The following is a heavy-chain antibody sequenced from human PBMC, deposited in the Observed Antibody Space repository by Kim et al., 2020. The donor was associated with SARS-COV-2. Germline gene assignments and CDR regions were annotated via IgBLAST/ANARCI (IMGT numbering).Heavy chain of an antibody. J-gene: IGHJ3*02. Sequence: GGSLRLSCAASGFTFSSYAMHWVRQAPGKGLEWVAVISYDGSNKYYADSVKGRFTISRDNSKNTLYLQMNSLRAEDTAVYYCARVKLALVPAAIGAFDI. CDR3: ARVKLALVPAAIGAFDI. CDR2: ISYDGSNK. V-gene: IGHV3-30*04. CDR1: GFTFSSYA. D-gene: IGHD2-2*01.